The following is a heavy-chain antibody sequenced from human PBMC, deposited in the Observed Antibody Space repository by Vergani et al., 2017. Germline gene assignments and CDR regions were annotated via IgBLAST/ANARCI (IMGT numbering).Heavy chain of an antibody. CDR3: AKDSVMALWFGYP. J-gene: IGHJ5*02. Sequence: QVQLVESGGGVVQPGRSLRLSCAASGFTFSSYGMHWVRQAPGKGLEWVAVISYDGSNKYYADSVKDRFTISRDNSKNTLYLQMNSLRAEDTAVYYCAKDSVMALWFGYPWGQGTLVTVSS. CDR2: ISYDGSNK. D-gene: IGHD3-10*01. CDR1: GFTFSSYG. V-gene: IGHV3-30*18.